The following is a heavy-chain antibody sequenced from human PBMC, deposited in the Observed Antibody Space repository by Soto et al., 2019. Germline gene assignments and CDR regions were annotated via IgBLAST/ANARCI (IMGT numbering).Heavy chain of an antibody. D-gene: IGHD4-17*01. CDR3: AKALLGDHDYGDPDRYFDL. V-gene: IGHV3-23*01. J-gene: IGHJ2*01. CDR1: GFTFSSYA. Sequence: GGSLRLSCAASGFTFSSYAMSWVRQAPGKGLEWVSAISGSGGSTYCADSVKGRFTISRDNSKNTLYLQMNSLRAEDTAVYYCAKALLGDHDYGDPDRYFDLWGRGTLVTVSS. CDR2: ISGSGGST.